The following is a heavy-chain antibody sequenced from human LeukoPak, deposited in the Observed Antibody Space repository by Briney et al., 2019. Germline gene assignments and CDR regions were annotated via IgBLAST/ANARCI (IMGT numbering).Heavy chain of an antibody. Sequence: SETLSLTCTVSGGSISSSSYYWGWIRQPPGKGQEWIGSIYYSGSTYYNPSLKSRVTISVDTSKNQFSLKLSSVTAADTAVYYCATRQADYIWGSYHHNYFDYWGQGTLVTASS. CDR3: ATRQADYIWGSYHHNYFDY. CDR2: IYYSGST. D-gene: IGHD3-16*02. CDR1: GGSISSSSYY. V-gene: IGHV4-39*01. J-gene: IGHJ4*02.